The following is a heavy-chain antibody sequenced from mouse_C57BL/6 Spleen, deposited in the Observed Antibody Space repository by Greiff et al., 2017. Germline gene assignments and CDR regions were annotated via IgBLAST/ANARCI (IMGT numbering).Heavy chain of an antibody. CDR1: GYAFSSSW. CDR2: LYPGDGDT. J-gene: IGHJ2*01. D-gene: IGHD1-1*01. V-gene: IGHV1-82*01. CDR3: ARDPLVAPFDY. Sequence: VKLVESGPELVKPGASVKISCKASGYAFSSSWMNWVKQRPGKGLEWIGRLYPGDGDTNYNGKFKGKATLTADKSSSTAYMQLSSLTSEDSAVYFCARDPLVAPFDYWGQGTTLTVSS.